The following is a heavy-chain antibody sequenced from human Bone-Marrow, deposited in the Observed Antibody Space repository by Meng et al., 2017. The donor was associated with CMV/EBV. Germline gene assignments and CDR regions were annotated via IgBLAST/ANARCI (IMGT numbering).Heavy chain of an antibody. J-gene: IGHJ4*02. Sequence: GSLRLSCTVSGGSISSSFYYWGWIRQPPGKGLEWIGSIYYSGSTYYNPSLKSRVTISVDTSKNQFSLKLSSVTAADTAVYYCLELDFAYWGQGTLVPVSS. D-gene: IGHD1-7*01. V-gene: IGHV4-39*07. CDR1: GGSISSSFYY. CDR3: LELDFAY. CDR2: IYYSGST.